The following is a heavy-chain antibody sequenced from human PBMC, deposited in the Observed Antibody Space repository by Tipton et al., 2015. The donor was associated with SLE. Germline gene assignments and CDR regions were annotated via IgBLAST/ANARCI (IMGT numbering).Heavy chain of an antibody. D-gene: IGHD3-10*01. Sequence: TLSLTCTVSGGSISSSSYYWGWIRQPPGKGLEWIGEINHSGSTNYNPSLKSRVTISVDTSKNQFSLKLSSVTAADTAVYYCATFYGSGSSHFDYWGQGTLVTVSS. CDR2: INHSGST. CDR3: ATFYGSGSSHFDY. V-gene: IGHV4-39*07. J-gene: IGHJ4*02. CDR1: GGSISSSSYY.